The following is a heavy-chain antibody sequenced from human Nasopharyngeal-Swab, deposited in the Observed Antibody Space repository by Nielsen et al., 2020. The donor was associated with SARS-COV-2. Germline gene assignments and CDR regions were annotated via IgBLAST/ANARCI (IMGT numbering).Heavy chain of an antibody. V-gene: IGHV4-34*01. Sequence: WSRQPPGKGREWIGEINHSGSTNYNPSLKSRVTISVDTSKNQFSLKLSSVTAADTAVYYCARDRVTGFLGQVYYYYGMDVWGQGTTVTVSS. CDR2: INHSGST. J-gene: IGHJ6*02. D-gene: IGHD3-3*01. CDR3: ARDRVTGFLGQVYYYYGMDV.